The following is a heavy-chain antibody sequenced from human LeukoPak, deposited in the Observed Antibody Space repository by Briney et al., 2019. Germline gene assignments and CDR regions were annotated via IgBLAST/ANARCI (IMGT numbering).Heavy chain of an antibody. Sequence: SETLSLTCTVSGGSISSYYWSWIRQPPGKGLEWIGYIYYSGSTNYNPSLKSRVTTSVDTSKNQFSLKLSSVTAADTAVYYCARDLYMAAAQAYYGMDVWGQGTTVTVSS. CDR2: IYYSGST. V-gene: IGHV4-59*01. CDR1: GGSISSYY. CDR3: ARDLYMAAAQAYYGMDV. D-gene: IGHD6-13*01. J-gene: IGHJ6*02.